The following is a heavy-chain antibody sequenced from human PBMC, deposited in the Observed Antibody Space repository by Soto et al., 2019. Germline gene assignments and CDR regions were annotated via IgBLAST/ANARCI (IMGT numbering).Heavy chain of an antibody. CDR2: IYYSGTT. V-gene: IGHV4-30-4*01. CDR1: GGSISSGDYY. J-gene: IGHJ5*02. Sequence: PSETLSLTCTVSGGSISSGDYYWSWIRQPPGKGLEWIGFIYYSGTTYYNPSLKSRATISLDTSKNQFSLKLSSVTAADTAVYYCARESGGGTRGNSWFDPWGQGTLVTVSS. CDR3: ARESGGGTRGNSWFDP. D-gene: IGHD2-15*01.